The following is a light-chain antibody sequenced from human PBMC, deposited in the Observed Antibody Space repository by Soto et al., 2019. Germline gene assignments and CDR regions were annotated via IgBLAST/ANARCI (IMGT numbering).Light chain of an antibody. V-gene: IGKV3-20*01. J-gene: IGKJ4*01. Sequence: EIVLTQSPGTLSVSPGERATLTCRASQSVSSSYLAWYQQKAGQAPRLLICGATSRATGIPDRFSGSGSGTDFTLTISSLESEYFAVYYCQQYGSSHTFGGGTKLEIK. CDR3: QQYGSSHT. CDR2: GAT. CDR1: QSVSSSY.